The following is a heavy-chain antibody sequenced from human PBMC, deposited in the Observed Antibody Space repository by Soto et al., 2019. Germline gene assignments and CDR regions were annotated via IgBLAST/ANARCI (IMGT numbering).Heavy chain of an antibody. CDR1: GFTFSSYE. V-gene: IGHV3-48*03. CDR3: ASGPVAGLGGVDY. J-gene: IGHJ4*02. Sequence: EVRLVESGGGLVQPGGSLRLSCAASGFTFSSYEMNWVRQAPGKGLEWVSYISSSGSTIYYADSVKGRFTISRDNAKNSLYLQMNSLRAEDTAVYYCASGPVAGLGGVDYWGQGTLVTVSS. CDR2: ISSSGSTI. D-gene: IGHD6-19*01.